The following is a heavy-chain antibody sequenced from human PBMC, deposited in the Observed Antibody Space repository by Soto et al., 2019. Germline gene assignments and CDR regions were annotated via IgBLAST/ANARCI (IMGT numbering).Heavy chain of an antibody. CDR1: GFTFSSYG. V-gene: IGHV3-30*02. J-gene: IGHJ4*02. CDR3: AKDSARYSSGWYYFDY. D-gene: IGHD6-19*01. Sequence: GGSLRLSCAASGFTFSSYGMHWVRQAPGKGLEWVAVIWYDGSNKYYADSVKGRFTISRDNSKNTLYLQMNSLRAEDTAVYYCAKDSARYSSGWYYFDYWGQGTLVTVSS. CDR2: IWYDGSNK.